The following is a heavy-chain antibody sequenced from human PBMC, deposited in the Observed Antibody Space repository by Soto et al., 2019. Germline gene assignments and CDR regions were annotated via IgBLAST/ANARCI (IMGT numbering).Heavy chain of an antibody. V-gene: IGHV4-34*01. Sequence: QVQLRQWGAGLLKPSETLSLTCAVFGGSFSDYYWTWIRQPPGKGLEWIGEINHSGTTSYNPSLKSRLTTSVDTSNNQFSLKLSSVTAADTAVYYCARKPIYHFFAGYYSVDYWGQGTLVTVSS. D-gene: IGHD3-9*01. CDR2: INHSGTT. J-gene: IGHJ4*02. CDR3: ARKPIYHFFAGYYSVDY. CDR1: GGSFSDYY.